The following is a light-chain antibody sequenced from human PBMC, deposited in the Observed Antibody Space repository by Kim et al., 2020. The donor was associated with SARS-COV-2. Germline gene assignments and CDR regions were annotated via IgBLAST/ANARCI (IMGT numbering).Light chain of an antibody. CDR3: GTWDSSLSAGV. V-gene: IGLV1-51*01. Sequence: GQKGTRSCSGSSSNIGKNYVSWYQQLPGTAPKLLIYDNNKRPSGIPDRFSGSKSGTSATLGITGLQTGDEADYYCGTWDSSLSAGVFGGGTQLTVL. J-gene: IGLJ3*02. CDR2: DNN. CDR1: SSNIGKNY.